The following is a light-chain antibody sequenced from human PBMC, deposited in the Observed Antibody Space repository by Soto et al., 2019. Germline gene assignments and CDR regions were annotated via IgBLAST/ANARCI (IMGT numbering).Light chain of an antibody. Sequence: DIQMTQSPSSLSASVGDRVTITCRGSQSISTYLNWYQQKPGKAPKLLIYTASSLQSGVPSRFSGSGSGTDFTLTISSLQPEDFAIYYCQQSHNTPRVTFGPGTKVDMK. CDR3: QQSHNTPRVT. CDR1: QSISTY. J-gene: IGKJ3*01. V-gene: IGKV1-39*01. CDR2: TAS.